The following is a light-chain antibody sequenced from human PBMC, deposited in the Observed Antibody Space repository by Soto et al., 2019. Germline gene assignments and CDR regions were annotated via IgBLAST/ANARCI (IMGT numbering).Light chain of an antibody. CDR1: QNIPNNY. CDR3: QRYDASPT. CDR2: GAS. Sequence: EIVLTQSPDTLSLSVGERAALHCTASQNIPNNYLVWYQQKPGQTPTVLLYGASNRATGIPDRFSGSGSGTDFTLTISRLDPEDFAVYYCQRYDASPTFGQGTKV. J-gene: IGKJ1*01. V-gene: IGKV3-20*01.